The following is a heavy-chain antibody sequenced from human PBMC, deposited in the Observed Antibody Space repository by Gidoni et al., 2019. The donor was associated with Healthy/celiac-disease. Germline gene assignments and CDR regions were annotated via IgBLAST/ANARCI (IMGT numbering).Heavy chain of an antibody. CDR2: ISYDGSNK. CDR1: GFTFSSYA. V-gene: IGHV3-30*04. CDR3: ARDRLATAGSDGMDV. Sequence: QVQLVESGGGVVQPGRSRRHSCAASGFTFSSYAMHWVRQAPGKGLEWVAVISYDGSNKYYADSVKGRFTISRDNSKNTLYLQMNSLRAEDTAVYYCARDRLATAGSDGMDVWGQGTTVTVSS. J-gene: IGHJ6*02. D-gene: IGHD6-13*01.